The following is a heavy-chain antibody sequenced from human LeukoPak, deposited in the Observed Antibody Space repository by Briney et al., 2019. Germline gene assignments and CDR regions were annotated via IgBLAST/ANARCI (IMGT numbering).Heavy chain of an antibody. Sequence: GASVKVSCKASGYSFTNFDINWVRQATGQGLEWTGWMNPNSGNKGYAQKFQGRVSMTMNTSITTAYMELSSLRSEDTAVYYCARGPQWRGDYYYMDVWGRGTTVTVSS. CDR3: ARGPQWRGDYYYMDV. CDR2: MNPNSGNK. D-gene: IGHD6-19*01. V-gene: IGHV1-8*01. J-gene: IGHJ6*03. CDR1: GYSFTNFD.